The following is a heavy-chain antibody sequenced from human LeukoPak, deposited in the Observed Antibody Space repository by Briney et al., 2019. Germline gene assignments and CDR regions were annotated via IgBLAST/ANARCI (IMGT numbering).Heavy chain of an antibody. Sequence: GRSLRLSCAASGFTFSSYGMHWVRQAPGKGLEWVAVIWYDGSNKYYADSVKGRFTISRDNSKNTLYLQMNSLRAEDTAVYYCAKDGGSSSGWLKYYFDYWAREPWSPSPQ. D-gene: IGHD6-19*01. V-gene: IGHV3-33*06. CDR3: AKDGGSSSGWLKYYFDY. CDR2: IWYDGSNK. CDR1: GFTFSSYG. J-gene: IGHJ4*02.